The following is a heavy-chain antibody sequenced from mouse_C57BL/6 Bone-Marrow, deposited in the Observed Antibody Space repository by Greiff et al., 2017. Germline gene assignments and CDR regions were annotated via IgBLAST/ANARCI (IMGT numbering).Heavy chain of an antibody. CDR1: GYTFTSYG. CDR2: IYPRSGDT. V-gene: IGHV1-81*01. Sequence: VQLQQSGAELARPGASVKLSCKASGYTFTSYGISWVKQRTGQGLEWIGEIYPRSGDTYYNEKFEGKAILTADKSSSTAYMELRSLTSEDSAVYFCARSITTAVARAYWGQGTTLTVSS. CDR3: ARSITTAVARAY. D-gene: IGHD1-1*01. J-gene: IGHJ2*01.